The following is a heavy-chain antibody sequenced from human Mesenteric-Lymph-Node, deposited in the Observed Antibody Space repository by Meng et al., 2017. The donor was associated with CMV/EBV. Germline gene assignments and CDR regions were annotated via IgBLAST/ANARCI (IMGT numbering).Heavy chain of an antibody. J-gene: IGHJ4*02. D-gene: IGHD3-22*01. CDR1: GFTFSGSA. Sequence: GEPLKISCAASGFTFSGSALHWVRQASGKGLEWVGRLRSKANSYATAYAASVKGRFTISRDDSKNTAYLQMNSLKTEDTAVYYCTRRGGYYDSSGYYSADYWGQGTLVTVSS. V-gene: IGHV3-73*01. CDR2: LRSKANSYAT. CDR3: TRRGGYYDSSGYYSADY.